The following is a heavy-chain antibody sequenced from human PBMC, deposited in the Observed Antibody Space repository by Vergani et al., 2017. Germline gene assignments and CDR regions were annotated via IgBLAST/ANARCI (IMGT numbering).Heavy chain of an antibody. J-gene: IGHJ6*02. CDR2: IKSKTDGGTT. CDR3: TTDPVWFGESFYGMDV. CDR1: GFTFSNAW. V-gene: IGHV3-15*01. D-gene: IGHD3-10*01. Sequence: EVQLVESGGGLVKPGGSLRLSCAASGFTFSNAWMSWVRQAPGKGLEWVGRIKSKTDGGTTDYAAPVKGRFTISRDDSKNTLYLQMNSLKTEDTAVYCCTTDPVWFGESFYGMDVWGQGTTVTVSS.